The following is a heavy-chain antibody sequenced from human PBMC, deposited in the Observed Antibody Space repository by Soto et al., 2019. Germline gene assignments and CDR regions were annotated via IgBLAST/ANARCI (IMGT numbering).Heavy chain of an antibody. Sequence: EVQLLESGGGLVQPGGSLRLSCAASGFNFSSYAMSWDRQAPGKGLEWVSAISGSGGSTYYADSVKGRFTISRDNSKNTLYLQMNSLRAEDTAGYYCANVLAASGTGYWFDPWGQGNLVTVSS. V-gene: IGHV3-23*01. CDR2: ISGSGGST. D-gene: IGHD6-13*01. CDR1: GFNFSSYA. CDR3: ANVLAASGTGYWFDP. J-gene: IGHJ5*02.